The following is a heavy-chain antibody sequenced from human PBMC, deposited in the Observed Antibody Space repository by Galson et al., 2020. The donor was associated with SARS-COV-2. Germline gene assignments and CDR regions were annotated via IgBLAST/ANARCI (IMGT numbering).Heavy chain of an antibody. Sequence: GGSLRLSCAASGFTFSTYAMHWVRQAPGKGLEWVAVIWSDGNNKYYLDSVKGRFTISRDNSKNTVNLQMNGLRAEDTAVYYCTTSIIVPGTLDYWGQVTLVSVSS. CDR1: GFTFSTYA. J-gene: IGHJ4*02. CDR3: TTSIIVPGTLDY. V-gene: IGHV3-33*01. D-gene: IGHD3-22*01. CDR2: IWSDGNNK.